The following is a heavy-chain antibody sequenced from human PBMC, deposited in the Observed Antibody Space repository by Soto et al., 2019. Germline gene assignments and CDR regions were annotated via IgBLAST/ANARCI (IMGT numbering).Heavy chain of an antibody. CDR2: ISAYNGNT. V-gene: IGHV1-18*04. J-gene: IGHJ4*02. Sequence: APVTSTCTDCIYAFSSYGVSLEQKAPGQGLEWMGWISAYNGNTNYAQKLQGRVTMTTDTSTSTAYMELRSLRAEDTAVYYCAKLYRAEVYSSSPGLDSGGQGTLVTVSS. D-gene: IGHD6-6*01. CDR1: IYAFSSYG. CDR3: AKLYRAEVYSSSPGLDS.